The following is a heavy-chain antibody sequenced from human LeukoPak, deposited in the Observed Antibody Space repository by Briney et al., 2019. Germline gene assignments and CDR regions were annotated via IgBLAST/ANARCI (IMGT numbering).Heavy chain of an antibody. CDR3: AIECCFDGNLVSKGFNY. D-gene: IGHD2/OR15-2a*01. CDR1: GYTFTGYY. CDR2: IHPNGDL. Sequence: ASVKVSCKASGYTFTGYYLHWVRQAPGQGLEWMGCIHPNGDLHYPQTFQGRVTMTRDTSITTAYMELSTLTSQDTAVYFCAIECCFDGNLVSKGFNYWGQGTPVTVSS. J-gene: IGHJ4*02. V-gene: IGHV1-2*02.